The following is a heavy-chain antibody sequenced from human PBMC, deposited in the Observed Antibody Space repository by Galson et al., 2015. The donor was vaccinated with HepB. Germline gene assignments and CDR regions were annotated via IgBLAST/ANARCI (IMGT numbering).Heavy chain of an antibody. CDR1: GDSVSSNSAT. J-gene: IGHJ5*02. CDR3: ARAPGDSGRNWFDP. D-gene: IGHD1-26*01. V-gene: IGHV6-1*01. CDR2: TYYRSKWYH. Sequence: CAISGDSVSSNSATWSWIRQSPSRGLKWLGRTYYRSKWYHDYALSVQSRTTINPDTSKNHFSLQLNSVTPEDTAMYYCARAPGDSGRNWFDPWGQGTLVTVSS.